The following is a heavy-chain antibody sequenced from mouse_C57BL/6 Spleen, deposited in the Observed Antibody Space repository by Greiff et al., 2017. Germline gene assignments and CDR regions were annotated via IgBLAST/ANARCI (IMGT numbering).Heavy chain of an antibody. Sequence: QVQLKQPGAELVKPGASVKLSCKASGYTFTSYWMQWVKQRPGQGLEWIGEIDPSDSYTNYNQKFKGKATLTVDTSSSTAYMQLSSLTSEDSAVYYCATGTWYFDVWGTGTTVTVSS. D-gene: IGHD4-1*01. CDR2: IDPSDSYT. CDR1: GYTFTSYW. V-gene: IGHV1-50*01. CDR3: ATGTWYFDV. J-gene: IGHJ1*03.